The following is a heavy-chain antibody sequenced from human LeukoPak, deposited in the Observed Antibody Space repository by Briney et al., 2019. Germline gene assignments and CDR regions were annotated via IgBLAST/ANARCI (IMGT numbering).Heavy chain of an antibody. CDR3: AKEITMVRGVKPNWFDP. CDR1: GFTFSSYA. D-gene: IGHD3-10*01. CDR2: ISGSGGST. V-gene: IGHV3-23*01. J-gene: IGHJ5*02. Sequence: GGSLRLSCAASGFTFSSYAMSSVRQAPGKGLEWVSAISGSGGSTYYADSVKGRFTISRDNSKNTLYLQMNSLRAEDTAVYYCAKEITMVRGVKPNWFDPWGQGTLVTVSS.